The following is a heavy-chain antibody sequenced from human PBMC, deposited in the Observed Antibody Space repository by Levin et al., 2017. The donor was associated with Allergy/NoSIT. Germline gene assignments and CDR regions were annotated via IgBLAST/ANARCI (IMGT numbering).Heavy chain of an antibody. V-gene: IGHV3-23*01. D-gene: IGHD6-13*01. Sequence: SCAASGFTFSSYAMSWVRQAPGKGLEWVSAISGSGGSTYYADSVKGRFTISRDNSKNTLYLQMNSLRAEDTAVYYCAKDRAYSSSWLGDWGQGTLVTVSS. CDR1: GFTFSSYA. J-gene: IGHJ4*02. CDR2: ISGSGGST. CDR3: AKDRAYSSSWLGD.